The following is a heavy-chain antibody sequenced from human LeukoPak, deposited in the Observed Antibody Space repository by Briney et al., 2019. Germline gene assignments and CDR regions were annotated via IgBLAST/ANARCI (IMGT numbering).Heavy chain of an antibody. CDR2: LLDSWRT. CDR3: ATIRRGSIYGYFDF. V-gene: IGHV4-59*11. Sequence: SGTLSLTCTVSGASMSTHYWSWLRQPPGKGLEWIGYLLDSWRTKDNPSLQSRVTPSADTSKNQFSLRLTSVTAADTAVYYCATIRRGSIYGYFDFWGQGILVTVSS. CDR1: GASMSTHY. D-gene: IGHD5-18*01. J-gene: IGHJ4*02.